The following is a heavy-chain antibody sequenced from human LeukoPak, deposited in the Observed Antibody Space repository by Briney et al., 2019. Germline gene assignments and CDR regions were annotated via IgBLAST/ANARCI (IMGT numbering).Heavy chain of an antibody. CDR1: GFTFSSYA. D-gene: IGHD5-12*01. Sequence: GGSLRLSCAASGFTFSSYAMSWVRQAPGKGLEWVSAISGSGGSTYYADSVKGRFTISRDNSKNTLYLQMNSLRAEDTAVYYCAKDPIPSGYGLLDYWGQGTLVTVSS. J-gene: IGHJ4*02. V-gene: IGHV3-23*01. CDR2: ISGSGGST. CDR3: AKDPIPSGYGLLDY.